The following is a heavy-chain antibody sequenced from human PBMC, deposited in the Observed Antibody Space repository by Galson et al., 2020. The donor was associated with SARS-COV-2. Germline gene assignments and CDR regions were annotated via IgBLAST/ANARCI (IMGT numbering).Heavy chain of an antibody. CDR1: GFTFSAYT. V-gene: IGHV3-21*01. D-gene: IGHD1-26*01. Sequence: GGSVRLSCAASGFTFSAYTMNWVRQAPGKGLEWVSSVSSSGTYIYYTDSVKGRFTISRDNTKISLYLQMNSLTAEDTAVYYCARDASWAMFGMDVWGQGTTVTVSS. CDR2: VSSSGTYI. CDR3: ARDASWAMFGMDV. J-gene: IGHJ6*02.